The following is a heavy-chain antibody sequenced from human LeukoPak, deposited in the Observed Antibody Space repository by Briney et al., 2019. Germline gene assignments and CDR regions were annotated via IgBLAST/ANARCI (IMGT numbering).Heavy chain of an antibody. J-gene: IGHJ4*02. Sequence: GGSLRLSCAASGFSVSSRAMSWVRQAPGKGLEWVSTISNSGYNTWYADSVKGRFTIPRDNSQNTLYLQMSSLRAEDTALYYCARHDGSSFIYYVDHWGQGALVTVSS. CDR2: ISNSGYNT. CDR1: GFSVSSRA. CDR3: ARHDGSSFIYYVDH. V-gene: IGHV3-23*01. D-gene: IGHD1-26*01.